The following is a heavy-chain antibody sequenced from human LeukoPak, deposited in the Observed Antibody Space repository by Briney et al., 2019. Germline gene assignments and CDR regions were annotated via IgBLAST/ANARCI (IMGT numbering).Heavy chain of an antibody. CDR1: GFTFSSYW. D-gene: IGHD6-19*01. J-gene: IGHJ3*02. Sequence: PGGSLRLSCAASGFTFSSYWMSWVRQAPGKGLEWAANIKQDGSEKYYVDSVKGRFTISRDNAKNSLYLQMNSLRAEDTAVYYCARGYSSASDAFDIWGQGTMVTVSS. V-gene: IGHV3-7*01. CDR3: ARGYSSASDAFDI. CDR2: IKQDGSEK.